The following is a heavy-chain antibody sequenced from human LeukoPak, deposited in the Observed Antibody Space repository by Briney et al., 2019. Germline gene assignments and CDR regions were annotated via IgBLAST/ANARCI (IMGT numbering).Heavy chain of an antibody. CDR2: MYHSGST. V-gene: IGHV4-30-2*01. CDR1: GGSISTGGYY. Sequence: SETLSLTCTVSGGSISTGGYYWSWIRQPPGKGLEWIGHMYHSGSTYYNPSLKSRVTISLDRSKNQFSLKLTSVTAADTAVYYCARLDPSGTTSDYWGQGTLVTVSS. CDR3: ARLDPSGTTSDY. J-gene: IGHJ4*02. D-gene: IGHD3/OR15-3a*01.